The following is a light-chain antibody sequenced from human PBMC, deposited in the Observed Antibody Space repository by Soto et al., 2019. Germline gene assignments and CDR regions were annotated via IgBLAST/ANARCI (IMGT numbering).Light chain of an antibody. CDR2: GAS. V-gene: IGKV3-20*01. CDR3: HQYVSSWT. J-gene: IGKJ1*01. CDR1: QSVSSTY. Sequence: EFVLTQSPVTLSLSPGERATLSCRASQSVSSTYVAWYQQKSGQAPRLLIYGASSRATGIPDRFSGSGSGTDFTLTISRLEPEDFAVYYCHQYVSSWTFGQGTKVDIK.